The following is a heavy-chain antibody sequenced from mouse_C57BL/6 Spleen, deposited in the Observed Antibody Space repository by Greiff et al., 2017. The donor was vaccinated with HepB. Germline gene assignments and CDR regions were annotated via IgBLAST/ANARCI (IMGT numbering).Heavy chain of an antibody. CDR1: GYTFTSYW. J-gene: IGHJ1*03. CDR3: AAGTIYYDYDGDWYFDV. CDR2: IHPNSGST. D-gene: IGHD2-4*01. V-gene: IGHV1-64*01. Sequence: QVQLQQSGAELVKPGASVKLSCKASGYTFTSYWMHWVKQRPGQGLEWIGMIHPNSGSTNYNEKFKSKATLTVDKSSSTAYMQLSSLTSEDSAVYYCAAGTIYYDYDGDWYFDVWGTGTTVTVSS.